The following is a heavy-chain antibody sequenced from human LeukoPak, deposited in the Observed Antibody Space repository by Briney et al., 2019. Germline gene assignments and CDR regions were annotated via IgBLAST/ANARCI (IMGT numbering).Heavy chain of an antibody. V-gene: IGHV3-53*05. CDR1: GFTVSSNY. J-gene: IGHJ4*02. D-gene: IGHD5-12*01. Sequence: PGGSLRLSCAASGFTVSSNYMSWVRQAPGKGLEWVSVIYSGGSTYYADSVKGRFTISRDNSKNTLYLQMNSLRAEDTAVYYCAKEDRGYSGYLDYWGQGTLVTVSS. CDR3: AKEDRGYSGYLDY. CDR2: IYSGGST.